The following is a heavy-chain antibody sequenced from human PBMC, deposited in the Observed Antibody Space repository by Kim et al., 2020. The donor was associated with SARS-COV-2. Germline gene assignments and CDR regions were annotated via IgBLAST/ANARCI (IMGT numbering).Heavy chain of an antibody. CDR1: GFTFSSYG. CDR2: ISYDGSNK. CDR3: AKGPGFGIAAADY. J-gene: IGHJ4*02. V-gene: IGHV3-30*18. Sequence: GGSLRLSCAASGFTFSSYGMHWVRQAPGKGLEWVAVISYDGSNKYYADSVKGRFTISRDNSKNTLYLQMNSLRAEDTAVYYCAKGPGFGIAAADYWGQGTLVTVSS. D-gene: IGHD6-13*01.